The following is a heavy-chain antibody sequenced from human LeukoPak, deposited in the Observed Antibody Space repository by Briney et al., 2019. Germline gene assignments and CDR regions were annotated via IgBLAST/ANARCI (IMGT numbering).Heavy chain of an antibody. CDR3: ARERYSSSWPHFDY. Sequence: SESLSLTCTVSGGSISSYYWSWIRQPPGKGLEWIAYIYYSGSTNYNPSLKSRVTISVDTSKNQFSLKLSSVTAADTAVYYCARERYSSSWPHFDYWGQGTLVTVSS. D-gene: IGHD6-13*01. J-gene: IGHJ4*02. CDR1: GGSISSYY. CDR2: IYYSGST. V-gene: IGHV4-59*12.